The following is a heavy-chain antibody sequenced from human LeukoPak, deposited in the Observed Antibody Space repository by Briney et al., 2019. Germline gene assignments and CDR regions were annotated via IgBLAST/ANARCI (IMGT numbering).Heavy chain of an antibody. J-gene: IGHJ4*02. CDR1: GGSFSGYY. V-gene: IGHV4-34*01. CDR3: ASTGIAVAGRVDY. D-gene: IGHD6-19*01. CDR2: INHSGST. Sequence: KPSETLSLTCAVYGGSFSGYYWSWIRQPPGKGLEWIGGINHSGSTNYNPSLKSRVTISVDTSKNQFSLKLSSVTAADTAVYYCASTGIAVAGRVDYWGQGTLVTVSS.